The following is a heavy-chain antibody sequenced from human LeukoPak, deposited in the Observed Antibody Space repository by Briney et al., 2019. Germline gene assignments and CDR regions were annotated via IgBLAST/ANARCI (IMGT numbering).Heavy chain of an antibody. Sequence: ASVKVSCKASGYTFTSYYMHWVRQAPGQGLEWRGIINPSGGSTSYAQKFQGRVTMTRDMSTSTVYMELSSLRSEDTAVYYCARDPGLRGYYYYMDVWGKGTAVTVSS. J-gene: IGHJ6*03. CDR3: ARDPGLRGYYYYMDV. CDR2: INPSGGST. CDR1: GYTFTSYY. V-gene: IGHV1-46*01. D-gene: IGHD2-15*01.